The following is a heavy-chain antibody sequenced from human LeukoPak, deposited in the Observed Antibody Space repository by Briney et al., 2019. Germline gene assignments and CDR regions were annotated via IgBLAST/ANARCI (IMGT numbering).Heavy chain of an antibody. CDR1: GFTLKHYN. J-gene: IGHJ3*01. CDR2: IATSTPYI. CDR3: TRDESFDV. Sequence: GGSLRLSCAASGFTLKHYNMNWVRQAPGKGLEWVSSIATSTPYIHYADSVKGRFTISRDIAKNSLHLQMNSLRVDDTAVYYCTRDESFDVWGQGTIVIVSS. V-gene: IGHV3-21*01.